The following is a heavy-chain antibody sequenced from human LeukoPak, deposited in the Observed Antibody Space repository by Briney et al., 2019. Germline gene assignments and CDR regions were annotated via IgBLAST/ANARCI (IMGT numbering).Heavy chain of an antibody. CDR1: GYTFTSYG. D-gene: IGHD3-3*01. V-gene: IGHV1-18*01. J-gene: IGHJ5*02. CDR2: ISAYNGNT. CDR3: ARELPYDFWSGYTNWFDP. Sequence: ASVKVSCKASGYTFTSYGISWVRQAPGQGLERMGWISAYNGNTNYAQKLQGRVTMTTDTSTSTAYMELRSLRSDDTAVYYCARELPYDFWSGYTNWFDPWGQGTLVTVSS.